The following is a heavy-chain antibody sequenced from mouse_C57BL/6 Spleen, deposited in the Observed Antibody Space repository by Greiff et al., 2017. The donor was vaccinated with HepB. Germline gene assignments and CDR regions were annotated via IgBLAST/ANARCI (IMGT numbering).Heavy chain of an antibody. CDR2: INPSTGGT. D-gene: IGHD2-1*01. Sequence: EVQLQQSGPELVKPGASVKISCKASGYSFTGYYMNWVKQSPEKSLEWIGEINPSTGGTTYNQKFKAKATLTVDKSSSTAYMQLKSLTSEDSAVYYCATRYGNVILYAMDYWGQGTSVTVSS. CDR1: GYSFTGYY. J-gene: IGHJ4*01. V-gene: IGHV1-42*01. CDR3: ATRYGNVILYAMDY.